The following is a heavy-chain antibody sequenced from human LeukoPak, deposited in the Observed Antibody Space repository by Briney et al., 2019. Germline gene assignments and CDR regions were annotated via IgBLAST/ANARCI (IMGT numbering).Heavy chain of an antibody. V-gene: IGHV4-34*01. Sequence: ASETLSLTCAVYGGSFSGYYWSWIRQPPGKGLEWIGEINHSGSTNYNPSLKSRVTISVDTSKNQFSLKLSSVTAADTAVYYCARGHLPDYWGQGTLVTVSS. CDR1: GGSFSGYY. CDR2: INHSGST. J-gene: IGHJ4*02. CDR3: ARGHLPDY.